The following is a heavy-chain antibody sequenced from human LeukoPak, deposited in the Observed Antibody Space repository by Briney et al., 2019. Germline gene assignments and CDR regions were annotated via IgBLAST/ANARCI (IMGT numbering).Heavy chain of an antibody. CDR2: ISSGSGSI. CDR3: AKAGYYDSSGYYNWFDP. V-gene: IGHV3-48*01. Sequence: GGSLRLSCAASGFTFSSYSMNWVRQAPGKGLEWVSHISSGSGSISYADSVKGRFTISRDNSKNTLYLQMNSLRAEDTAVYYCAKAGYYDSSGYYNWFDPWGQGTLVTVSS. J-gene: IGHJ5*02. D-gene: IGHD3-22*01. CDR1: GFTFSSYS.